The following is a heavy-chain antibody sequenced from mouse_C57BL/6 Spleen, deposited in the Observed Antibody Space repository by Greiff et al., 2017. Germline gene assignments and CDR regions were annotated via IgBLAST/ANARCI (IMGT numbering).Heavy chain of an antibody. J-gene: IGHJ2*01. D-gene: IGHD2-5*01. CDR2: ISGGGGNT. CDR3: ARSSNSYYFDY. CDR1: GFTFSSYT. V-gene: IGHV5-9*01. Sequence: EVKLVESGGGLVKPGGSLKLSCAASGFTFSSYTMSWVRQTPEKRLEWVATISGGGGNTYYPDSVKGRFTSSRDNAKNTLYLQMSSLRSEDTALYYCARSSNSYYFDYWGQGTTLTVSS.